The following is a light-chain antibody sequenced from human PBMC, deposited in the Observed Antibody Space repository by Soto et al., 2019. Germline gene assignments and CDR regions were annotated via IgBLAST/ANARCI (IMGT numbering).Light chain of an antibody. CDR3: SSYTSSSTLVV. J-gene: IGLJ2*01. V-gene: IGLV2-14*01. Sequence: QSALTQPASVSGSPGQSITISCTGTSSDVGGYNYVSWYQQHPGKAPKLMIYEVSNRPSGVSNRFSGSKSGNTASLTISGLQAEDEADYYCSSYTSSSTLVVFGGGTKLHRP. CDR2: EVS. CDR1: SSDVGGYNY.